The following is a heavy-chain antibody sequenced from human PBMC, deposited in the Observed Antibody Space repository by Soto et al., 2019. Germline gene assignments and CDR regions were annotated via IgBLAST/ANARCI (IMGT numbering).Heavy chain of an antibody. Sequence: GGSLRLSCAASGFTFSSYAMSWVRQAPGKGLEWVSAISGSGGSTYYADSVKGRFTISRDNSKNTLYLQMNSLRAEDAAVYYCAKAPYHPPDGSSSWLWYYYYMDVWGKGTTVTVSS. CDR1: GFTFSSYA. J-gene: IGHJ6*03. CDR2: ISGSGGST. V-gene: IGHV3-23*01. D-gene: IGHD6-6*01. CDR3: AKAPYHPPDGSSSWLWYYYYMDV.